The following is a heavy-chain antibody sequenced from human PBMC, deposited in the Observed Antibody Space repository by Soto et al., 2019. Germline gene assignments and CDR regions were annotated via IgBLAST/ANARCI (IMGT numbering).Heavy chain of an antibody. J-gene: IGHJ5*02. CDR3: ARDAGGYCSSTSCYENWFDP. CDR1: GFTFSSYG. V-gene: IGHV3-33*01. D-gene: IGHD2-2*01. Sequence: GGSLRLSCAASGFTFSSYGMHWVRQAPGKGLEWVAVIWYDGSNKYYADSVKGRFTISRDNSKNTLYLQMNSLRAEDTAVYYCARDAGGYCSSTSCYENWFDPWGQGTLVTVSS. CDR2: IWYDGSNK.